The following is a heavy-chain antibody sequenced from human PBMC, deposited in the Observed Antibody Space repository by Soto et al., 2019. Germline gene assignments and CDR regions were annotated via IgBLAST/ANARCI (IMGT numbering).Heavy chain of an antibody. Sequence: SETLSLTCTVSGGSISSGDYYWSWIRQPPGKGLEWIGYIYYSGSTYYNPSLKSRVTISVDTSKNQFSLKLSSVTAADTAVYYCARCYYDSSGYYYIDYWGQGTLVTVSS. CDR3: ARCYYDSSGYYYIDY. J-gene: IGHJ4*02. V-gene: IGHV4-30-4*01. CDR2: IYYSGST. CDR1: GGSISSGDYY. D-gene: IGHD3-22*01.